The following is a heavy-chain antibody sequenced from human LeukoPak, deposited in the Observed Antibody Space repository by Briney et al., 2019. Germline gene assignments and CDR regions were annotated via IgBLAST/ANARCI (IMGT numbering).Heavy chain of an antibody. CDR3: AKEFDY. Sequence: PGGSLRLSCAASGFTFSSYGMHWVRQAPGKGLEWVAVISYDGRNKYYADSVKGRFTISRDNSKNTLYLQMNSLRAEDTAVYYCAKEFDYWGQGTLVTVSS. CDR1: GFTFSSYG. J-gene: IGHJ4*02. CDR2: ISYDGRNK. V-gene: IGHV3-30*18.